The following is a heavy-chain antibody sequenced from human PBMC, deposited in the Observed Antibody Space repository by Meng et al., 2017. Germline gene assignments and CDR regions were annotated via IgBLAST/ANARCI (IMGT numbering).Heavy chain of an antibody. CDR1: GFTFSSYG. J-gene: IGHJ4*02. Sequence: GESLKISCAASGFTFSSYGMHWVRQAPGKGLEWVAVIWYDGSNKYYADSVKGRFTISRDNSKNTLYLQMNSLGAEDSAVYYCARSPLRLSEPASYLSTVTTLFDYWGQGTLVTVSS. CDR3: ARSPLRLSEPASYLSTVTTLFDY. CDR2: IWYDGSNK. V-gene: IGHV3-33*01. D-gene: IGHD4-17*01.